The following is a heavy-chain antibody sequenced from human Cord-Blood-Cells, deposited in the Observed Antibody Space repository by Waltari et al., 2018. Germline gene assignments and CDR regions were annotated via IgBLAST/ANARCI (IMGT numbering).Heavy chain of an antibody. CDR3: ARDRKDFWSGYYYYYGMDV. CDR1: GGSISRGGYS. V-gene: IGHV4-30-2*01. Sequence: QLQLQASGSGLVKPSQTLSLTCALPGGSISRGGYSWTWIRQPPGKGLEWIGYIYHSGSTYYNPSLKSRVTISVDRSKNQFSLKLSSVTAADTAVYYCARDRKDFWSGYYYYYGMDVWGQGTTVTVSS. CDR2: IYHSGST. J-gene: IGHJ6*02. D-gene: IGHD3-3*01.